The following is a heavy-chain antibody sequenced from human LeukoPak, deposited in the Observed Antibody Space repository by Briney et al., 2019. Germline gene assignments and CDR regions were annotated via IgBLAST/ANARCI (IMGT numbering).Heavy chain of an antibody. Sequence: PSETLSLTCTVSGGSISSYYWSWIRQPPGKGLEWIGYIYYSGSTNYNPSLKSRVTISVDTSKNQFSLKLSSVTAADTAMYYCARSYCSGGSCYAQHWGQGTLVTVSS. CDR1: GGSISSYY. CDR3: ARSYCSGGSCYAQH. CDR2: IYYSGST. D-gene: IGHD2-15*01. V-gene: IGHV4-59*01. J-gene: IGHJ4*02.